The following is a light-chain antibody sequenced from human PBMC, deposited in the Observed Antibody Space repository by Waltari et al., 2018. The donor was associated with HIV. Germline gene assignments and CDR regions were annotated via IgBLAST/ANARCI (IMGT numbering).Light chain of an antibody. CDR3: QQYGTSPRVT. CDR1: QSVNSGY. J-gene: IGKJ3*01. Sequence: DIVLTQSPGTLSLSPGERATLSCMPSQSVNSGYLAWFQQKPGQAPRTLIYAASTRATGIPDRFSASGSGTDFTLTISRLEPEDFAVYYCQQYGTSPRVTFGPGTRVDIK. V-gene: IGKV3-20*01. CDR2: AAS.